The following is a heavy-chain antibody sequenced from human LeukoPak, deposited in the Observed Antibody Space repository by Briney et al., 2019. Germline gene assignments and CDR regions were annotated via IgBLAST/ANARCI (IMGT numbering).Heavy chain of an antibody. D-gene: IGHD6-19*01. Sequence: ASVEVSCKASGYTFTSYGISWVRQAPGQGLEWMGWISAYNGNTNYAQKLQGRVTMTTDTSTSTAYMELRSLRSDDTAVYYCARVAAIIAVAGVLWFDPWGQGTLVTVSS. J-gene: IGHJ5*02. CDR3: ARVAAIIAVAGVLWFDP. V-gene: IGHV1-18*01. CDR2: ISAYNGNT. CDR1: GYTFTSYG.